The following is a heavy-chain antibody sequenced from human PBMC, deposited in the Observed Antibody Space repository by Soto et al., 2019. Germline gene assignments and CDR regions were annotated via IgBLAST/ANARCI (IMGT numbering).Heavy chain of an antibody. CDR1: GSTVSGHW. J-gene: IGHJ6*02. CDR3: ARGINYAMDV. V-gene: IGHV3-74*01. CDR2: ISPDGSVT. Sequence: EVQLVESGGGSVQPGGSLRLSCAASGSTVSGHWMHWVRQEPGRGLVWVSLISPDGSVTTYADSVKGRFTISRGNAKNTLTLQMNSLRAEDTAVYYCARGINYAMDVWGQGTTVTVSS.